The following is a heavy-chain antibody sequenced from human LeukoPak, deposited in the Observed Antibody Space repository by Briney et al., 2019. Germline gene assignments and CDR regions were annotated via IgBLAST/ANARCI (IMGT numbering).Heavy chain of an antibody. Sequence: SQTLSLTCTVSGGSTSSGGYYWSWIRQHPGKGLEWIGYIYYSGSTYYNPSLKSRVTISVDTSKNQFSLKLSSVTAADTAVYYCARLFGGGSWNYYYYGMDVWGQGTTVTVSS. V-gene: IGHV4-31*03. D-gene: IGHD2-15*01. CDR3: ARLFGGGSWNYYYYGMDV. CDR1: GGSTSSGGYY. J-gene: IGHJ6*02. CDR2: IYYSGST.